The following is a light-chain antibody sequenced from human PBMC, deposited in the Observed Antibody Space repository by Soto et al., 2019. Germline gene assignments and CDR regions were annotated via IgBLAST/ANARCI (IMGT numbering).Light chain of an antibody. Sequence: DIRLTQWASTLSGSVGDRVTITCRASQTLXSWLVWYEQKPGKAPKLLXYEASTLTSGGPSRLSGSGSGTEFTLTISSLHPYDFANYYPQHYKWDSEAFGQGTKVDIK. J-gene: IGKJ1*01. V-gene: IGKV1-5*03. CDR3: QHYKWDSEA. CDR1: QTLXSW. CDR2: EAS.